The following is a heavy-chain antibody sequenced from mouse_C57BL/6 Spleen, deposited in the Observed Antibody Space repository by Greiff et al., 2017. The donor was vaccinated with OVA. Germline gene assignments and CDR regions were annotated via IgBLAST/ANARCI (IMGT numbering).Heavy chain of an antibody. V-gene: IGHV1-64*01. CDR2: IHPNSGST. J-gene: IGHJ3*01. Sequence: QVQLQQPGAELVKPGASVKLSCKASGYTFTSYWMHWVKQRPGQGLEWIGMIHPNSGSTNYNEKFKSKATLTVDKSSSTAYMQLSSLTSEDSAVYDCARSYDGYYGAWFAYWGQGTLVTVSA. CDR1: GYTFTSYW. D-gene: IGHD2-3*01. CDR3: ARSYDGYYGAWFAY.